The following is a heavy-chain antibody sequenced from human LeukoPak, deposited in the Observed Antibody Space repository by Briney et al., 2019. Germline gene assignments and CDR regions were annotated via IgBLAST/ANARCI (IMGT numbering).Heavy chain of an antibody. CDR2: FDPEDGET. D-gene: IGHD3-22*01. V-gene: IGHV1-24*01. CDR1: GYTLTELS. J-gene: IGHJ4*02. CDR3: ATCRDSSGYHRSFDY. Sequence: ASVKVSCKVSGYTLTELSMHWVRQAPGKGLEWMGGFDPEDGETIYAQKFQGRVTMTEDTSTDTAYMELSSLRSEDTAVYYCATCRDSSGYHRSFDYWGQGTLVTVSS.